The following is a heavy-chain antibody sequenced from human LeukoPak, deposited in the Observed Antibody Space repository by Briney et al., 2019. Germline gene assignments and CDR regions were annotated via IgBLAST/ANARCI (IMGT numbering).Heavy chain of an antibody. D-gene: IGHD2-15*01. Sequence: ASVKVSCKASGYTFTDYFLHWLRQAPGQGLEWMGWINPKTGATNYAQKFQGRVTITADESTSTAYMELSSLRSEDTAVYYCARDLHTYCSGGSCYASYYYYMDVWGKGTTVTVSS. CDR2: INPKTGAT. J-gene: IGHJ6*03. V-gene: IGHV1-2*02. CDR1: GYTFTDYF. CDR3: ARDLHTYCSGGSCYASYYYYMDV.